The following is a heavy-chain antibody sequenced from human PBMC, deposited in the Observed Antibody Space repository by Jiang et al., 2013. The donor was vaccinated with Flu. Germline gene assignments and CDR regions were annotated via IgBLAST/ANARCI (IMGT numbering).Heavy chain of an antibody. Sequence: QLVESGGDLVQPGGSLRLSCVASGFTFSNFAMGWVRQAPGKGLEWVSGISANGDYTFYKDSVKGRFAISRDNSKNMLYLEANRLRADDTAVYFCAKVATLNYYYFLDYWGQGALVTVSS. J-gene: IGHJ4*02. D-gene: IGHD3-22*01. CDR1: GFTFSNFA. V-gene: IGHV3-23*04. CDR3: AKVATLNYYYFLDY. CDR2: ISANGDYT.